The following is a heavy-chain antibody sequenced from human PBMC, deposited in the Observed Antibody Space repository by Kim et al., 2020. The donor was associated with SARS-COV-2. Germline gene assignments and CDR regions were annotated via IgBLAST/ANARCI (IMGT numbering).Heavy chain of an antibody. Sequence: ASVKVSCKASGYTFTSYYMHWVRQAPGQGLEWMGIINPSGGSTSYAQKFQGRVTMTRDTSTSTVYMELSSLRSEDTAVYYCARDLSGYSGYDWLSNEHYYYGMDVWGQGTTVTVSS. CDR3: ARDLSGYSGYDWLSNEHYYYGMDV. CDR1: GYTFTSYY. J-gene: IGHJ6*02. CDR2: INPSGGST. V-gene: IGHV1-46*01. D-gene: IGHD5-12*01.